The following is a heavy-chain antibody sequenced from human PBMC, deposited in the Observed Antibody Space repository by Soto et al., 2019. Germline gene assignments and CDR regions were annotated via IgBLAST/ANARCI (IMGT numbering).Heavy chain of an antibody. Sequence: ASVKVSCKASGYTFTSYDINWVRQATGQGLEWMGWMNPNSGNTGYAQKFQGRVTMTRNTSISTAYMELSSLRSEDTAVYYCVRVRILYELLTGYLVDAWGQGALVTVSS. V-gene: IGHV1-8*01. CDR2: MNPNSGNT. D-gene: IGHD3-9*01. J-gene: IGHJ5*02. CDR1: GYTFTSYD. CDR3: VRVRILYELLTGYLVDA.